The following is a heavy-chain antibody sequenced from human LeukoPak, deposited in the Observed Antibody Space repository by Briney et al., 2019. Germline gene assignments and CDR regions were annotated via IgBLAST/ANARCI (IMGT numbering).Heavy chain of an antibody. CDR1: GFTFRSHD. J-gene: IGHJ3*01. CDR2: ISGSGGST. V-gene: IGHV3-23*01. CDR3: VREGPRGLAFDV. D-gene: IGHD3/OR15-3a*01. Sequence: GGSLRLSCAASGFTFRSHDMSWVRQAPGKGLEWVSGISGSGGSTFYADSEKGRFTISRDNSKNTLFLQMNGLRVEDTATYYCVREGPRGLAFDVWGQGTMVTVSS.